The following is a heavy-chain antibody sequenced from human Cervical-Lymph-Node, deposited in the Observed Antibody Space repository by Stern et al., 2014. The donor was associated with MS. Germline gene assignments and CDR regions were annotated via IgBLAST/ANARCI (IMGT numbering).Heavy chain of an antibody. D-gene: IGHD6-19*01. CDR2: IYPSGST. CDR1: GGSISSSNW. J-gene: IGHJ4*02. Sequence: QLQLQESGPGLVKPSGTLSLTCAVSGGSISSSNWWWLVRQPPGKGLEWIGGIYPSGSTNYKPSLKSRVTISADTSQHHVSLKLSPVTAADTAVYYCARDSSGWYEAYFDYWGQGTLVTVSS. CDR3: ARDSSGWYEAYFDY. V-gene: IGHV4-4*02.